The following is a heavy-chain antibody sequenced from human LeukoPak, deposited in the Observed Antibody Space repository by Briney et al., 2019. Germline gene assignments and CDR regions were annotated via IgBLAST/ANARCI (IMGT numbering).Heavy chain of an antibody. V-gene: IGHV3-33*01. D-gene: IGHD2-2*01. J-gene: IGHJ5*02. CDR1: GFTFSSYG. CDR3: ARERYIVVVPAAHRGPTHNWFDP. Sequence: PGGSLRLSCAASGFTFSSYGMHWVRQAPGKGLEWVAVIWYDGSNKYYADSVKGRFTISRDNSKNTLYLQMNSLRAEDTAVYYCARERYIVVVPAAHRGPTHNWFDPWGQGTLVTVSS. CDR2: IWYDGSNK.